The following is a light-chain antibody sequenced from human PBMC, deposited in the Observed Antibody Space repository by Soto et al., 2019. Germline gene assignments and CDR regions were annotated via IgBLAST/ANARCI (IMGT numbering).Light chain of an antibody. J-gene: IGKJ1*01. V-gene: IGKV3-11*01. CDR2: DVS. CDR3: QQRDNWPWT. CDR1: QSVRSN. Sequence: DIVLTQSPATLSLPPGERATLSCRASQSVRSNLAWYQHKPGQAPRLLIYDVSNRATGIPGRFSGSGFGTDFTLTISNVEPEDFAVYYCQQRDNWPWTFGQGAKVEIK.